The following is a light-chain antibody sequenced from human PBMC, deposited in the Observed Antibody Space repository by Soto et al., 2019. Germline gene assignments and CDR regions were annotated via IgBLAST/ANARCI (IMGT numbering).Light chain of an antibody. CDR2: DVS. J-gene: IGLJ1*01. CDR1: SSDVGDYKY. CDR3: CSYAGSDSDV. Sequence: QSALTQPRSVSGSPGQSVTISCTGTSSDVGDYKYVSWYRQHPGKAPKLMIYDVSERPSGVPDRFSGSKSGNTASLTISGLQAEDEADYYCCSYAGSDSDVFGTGTKVTVL. V-gene: IGLV2-11*01.